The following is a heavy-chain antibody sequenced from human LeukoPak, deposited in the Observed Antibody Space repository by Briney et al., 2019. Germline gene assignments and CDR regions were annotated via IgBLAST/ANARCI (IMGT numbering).Heavy chain of an antibody. V-gene: IGHV3-30*04. CDR3: ARAARRYSYGGFDY. Sequence: PGRSLRLSCAASGFTFSSYAMHWVRQAPGKGLEWVAVISYDGSNKYYADSVKGRFTISRDNSKNTLYLQMNSLRAEDTAVYYCARAARRYSYGGFDYWGQGTLVTVSS. CDR1: GFTFSSYA. CDR2: ISYDGSNK. D-gene: IGHD5-18*01. J-gene: IGHJ4*02.